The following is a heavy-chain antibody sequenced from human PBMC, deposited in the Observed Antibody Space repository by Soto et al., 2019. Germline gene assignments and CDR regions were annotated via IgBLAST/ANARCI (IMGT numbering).Heavy chain of an antibody. J-gene: IGHJ6*02. V-gene: IGHV3-23*01. CDR1: GFNFRNYA. CDR3: AKNLLEYLYPFFGMDV. Sequence: HPGGSLRLSCAASGFNFRNYAMSWVRQAPGKGLEWVSTISGSASSTYYADSVKGRVAISRDNSKSTLSLQMNSLRAEDTAFYYCAKNLLEYLYPFFGMDVWGLGTTVTVSS. CDR2: ISGSASST. D-gene: IGHD3-3*01.